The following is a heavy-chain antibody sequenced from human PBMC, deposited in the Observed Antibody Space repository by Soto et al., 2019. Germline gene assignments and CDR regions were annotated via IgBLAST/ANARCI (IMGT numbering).Heavy chain of an antibody. CDR3: VRGYSDYDDYFDY. D-gene: IGHD5-12*01. V-gene: IGHV3-7*01. CDR1: GFTFGSYW. CDR2: RKQDGSEK. Sequence: EVQLVESGGELVQPGGSLRLSCAAAGFTFGSYWMSWGRQAPGKGLEWVAFRKQDGSEKYYVDSVKGRFTISRDNAKNSLYLQMNSLRGEDTAVYYCVRGYSDYDDYFDYWGQGTLVTVS. J-gene: IGHJ4*02.